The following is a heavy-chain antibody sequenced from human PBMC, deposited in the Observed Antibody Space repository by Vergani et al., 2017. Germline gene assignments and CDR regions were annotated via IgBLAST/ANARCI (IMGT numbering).Heavy chain of an antibody. CDR3: ARALRPHGDFHFAD. D-gene: IGHD4-17*01. Sequence: QVQLVESGGGVVQPGRSLRLSCAASGFTFKNYGLHWVRQAPGKGLEWVAIIWYDGTKKSYADSVKGRFTVSRDNSKNTLYLQMNSLRTEDTAVYFCARALRPHGDFHFADWGRGTLVTVSS. CDR1: GFTFKNYG. CDR2: IWYDGTKK. V-gene: IGHV3-30*04. J-gene: IGHJ1*01.